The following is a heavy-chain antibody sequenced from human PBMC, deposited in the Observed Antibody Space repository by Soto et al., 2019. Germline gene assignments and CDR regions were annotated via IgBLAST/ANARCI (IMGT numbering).Heavy chain of an antibody. V-gene: IGHV1-2*02. CDR2: INPNSGGT. D-gene: IGHD3-22*01. J-gene: IGHJ4*02. CDR1: GYTFTGYY. CDR3: ARGFGYDSSGSTAP. Sequence: EASVKVSCKASGYTFTGYYMHWVRQAPGQGLEWMGWINPNSGGTNYAQKFQGRVTMTRDTSINTAYMELSRLRSDDTAVYYCARGFGYDSSGSTAPWGQGTLVTVYS.